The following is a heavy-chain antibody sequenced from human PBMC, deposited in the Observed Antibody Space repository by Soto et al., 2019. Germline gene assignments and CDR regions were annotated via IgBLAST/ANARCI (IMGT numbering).Heavy chain of an antibody. V-gene: IGHV1-24*01. J-gene: IGHJ5*02. CDR1: GYTLNEVA. CDR3: TTYPGDYNFDH. D-gene: IGHD4-17*01. CDR2: FDPDEAET. Sequence: QVQVVQSGAEVKKPGASVKVSCKVSGYTLNEVAMHWVRQAPGKGLEWLGGFDPDEAETIYAQHFQGRVTMTEDTSTDTVYMALGSLRSEDTALYFCTTYPGDYNFDHWGQGTLVTVSS.